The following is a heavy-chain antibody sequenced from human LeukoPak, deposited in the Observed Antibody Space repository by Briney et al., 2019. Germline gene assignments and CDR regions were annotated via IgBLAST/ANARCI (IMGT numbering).Heavy chain of an antibody. J-gene: IGHJ4*02. V-gene: IGHV1-18*01. CDR2: ISGSNGNT. D-gene: IGHD1-26*01. Sequence: ASVKVSCKASGYSFTRYGISWVRQAPGQGLEWMGWISGSNGNTNYAQKFQGRVTMTTDTSTGTAYMDLRNLRFDDTAVYFRARSGRGTYYYFDLWGQGTLVTVSS. CDR1: GYSFTRYG. CDR3: ARSGRGTYYYFDL.